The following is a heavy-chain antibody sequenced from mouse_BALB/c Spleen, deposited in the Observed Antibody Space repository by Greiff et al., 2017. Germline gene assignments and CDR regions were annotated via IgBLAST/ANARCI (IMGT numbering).Heavy chain of an antibody. Sequence: VKLQESGPGLVQPSQSLSITCTVSGFSLTSYGVHWVRQSPGKGLEWLRVIWSGGSTDYNAAFISRLSISKDNSKSQVFFKMNSLQANDTAIYYCARNLGGYDYYAMDYWGQGTSVTVSS. J-gene: IGHJ4*01. CDR1: GFSLTSYG. V-gene: IGHV2-2*02. CDR2: IWSGGST. D-gene: IGHD2-14*01. CDR3: ARNLGGYDYYAMDY.